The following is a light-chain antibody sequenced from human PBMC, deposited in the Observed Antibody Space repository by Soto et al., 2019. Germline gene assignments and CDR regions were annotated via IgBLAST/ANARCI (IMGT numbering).Light chain of an antibody. J-gene: IGLJ1*01. Sequence: QSALTQPASVSGSPGQSITISCTGTSSDVGCYNYVSWYQQYPGKAPKLMIYDVSNRPSGVSNRFSGSKSGNTASLTISGLQAEDEADYYCSSYTSSSPYVFGTGTKLTVL. V-gene: IGLV2-14*01. CDR3: SSYTSSSPYV. CDR2: DVS. CDR1: SSDVGCYNY.